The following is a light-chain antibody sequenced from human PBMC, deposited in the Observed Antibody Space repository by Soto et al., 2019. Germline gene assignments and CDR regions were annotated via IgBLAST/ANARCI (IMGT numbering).Light chain of an antibody. Sequence: EVVLTQSPATLSLSPGERATLSCGASQTVSSNYLAWYQQKPGLAPRLLIYDASTSATGIPDRFRGSGSGTDFTLTISRLEPEDVAVYYCQQYGDSPRGTFGGGTTVEIK. CDR2: DAS. V-gene: IGKV3D-20*01. CDR1: QTVSSNY. CDR3: QQYGDSPRGT. J-gene: IGKJ4*01.